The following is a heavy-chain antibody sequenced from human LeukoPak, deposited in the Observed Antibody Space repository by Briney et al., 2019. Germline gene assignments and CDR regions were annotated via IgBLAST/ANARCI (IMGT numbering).Heavy chain of an antibody. CDR3: ARGSGAVGYYYYYYGMDV. V-gene: IGHV3-11*06. Sequence: GGSLILSCAASGFTFSDYYMSWIRQAPGKGLEWVSYISSSSSYTNYADSVKGRFTISRDNAKNSLYLQMNSLRAEDTAVYYCARGSGAVGYYYYYYGMDVWGQGTTVTVSS. D-gene: IGHD1-26*01. CDR2: ISSSSSYT. CDR1: GFTFSDYY. J-gene: IGHJ6*02.